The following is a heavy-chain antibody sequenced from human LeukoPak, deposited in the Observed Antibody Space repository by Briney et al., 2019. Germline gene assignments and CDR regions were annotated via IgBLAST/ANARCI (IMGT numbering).Heavy chain of an antibody. V-gene: IGHV4-39*01. Sequence: PSETLSLTCTVSGGSISSSSYYWGWIRQPPGKGLEWIGSIYYSGSTYYNPSLKSRVTISVDTSKNQFSLKLSSVTAADTAVYYCARMYGGNFKGDYWGQGTLVTVSS. CDR2: IYYSGST. J-gene: IGHJ4*02. D-gene: IGHD4-23*01. CDR1: GGSISSSSYY. CDR3: ARMYGGNFKGDY.